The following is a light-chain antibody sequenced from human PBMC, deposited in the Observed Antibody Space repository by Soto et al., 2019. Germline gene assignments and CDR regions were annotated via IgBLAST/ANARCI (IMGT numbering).Light chain of an antibody. CDR2: GAS. CDR1: QSVRNNY. Sequence: EILLTQSPGTLSLSPGERATLSCRASQSVRNNYVAWYQQKPGQAPRLFIHGASARATGIPDRFSGSGSGTDFTLTISRLEPEDFAVYYCQQYGSSPYTFGQGTKLEI. CDR3: QQYGSSPYT. V-gene: IGKV3-20*01. J-gene: IGKJ2*01.